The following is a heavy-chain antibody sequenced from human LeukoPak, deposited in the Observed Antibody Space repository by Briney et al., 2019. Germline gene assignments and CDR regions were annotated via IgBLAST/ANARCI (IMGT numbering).Heavy chain of an antibody. J-gene: IGHJ6*02. Sequence: GRSLRLSCAASGFTFSSYAMHWVRQAPGKGLEWVAVISYDGSNKYYADSVKGRFTISRDNSKNTLYLQMNSLRAEDTAVYYCARDEYYYGAGSFVHYGMDVWGQGTTVTVSS. D-gene: IGHD3-10*01. CDR3: ARDEYYYGAGSFVHYGMDV. CDR2: ISYDGSNK. V-gene: IGHV3-30-3*01. CDR1: GFTFSSYA.